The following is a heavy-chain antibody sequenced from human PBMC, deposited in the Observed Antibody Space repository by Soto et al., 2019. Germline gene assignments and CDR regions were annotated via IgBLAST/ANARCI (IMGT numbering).Heavy chain of an antibody. CDR1: GFIFSNYG. V-gene: IGHV3-33*01. Sequence: GGSLRLSCAASGFIFSNYGIHWVRQAPGKGLEWVALIWYDGSNKYYADSVKGRSIVSRDNTNNTVYLQLNSLTADDTAVYYCAREELVAGSQDFWGPGTLVTVSS. D-gene: IGHD6-19*01. CDR2: IWYDGSNK. CDR3: AREELVAGSQDF. J-gene: IGHJ4*02.